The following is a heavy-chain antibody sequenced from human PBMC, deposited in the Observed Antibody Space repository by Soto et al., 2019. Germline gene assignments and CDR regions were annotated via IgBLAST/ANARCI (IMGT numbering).Heavy chain of an antibody. D-gene: IGHD6-6*01. CDR1: GFTFSSYG. CDR3: AKDAPRYLIAARVFDY. V-gene: IGHV3-30*18. CDR2: ISYDGSNK. J-gene: IGHJ4*02. Sequence: PGGSLRLSCAASGFTFSSYGMHWVRQAPGKGLEWVAVISYDGSNKYYADSVKGRFTISRDNSKNTLYLQMNSLRAEDTAVYYCAKDAPRYLIAARVFDYRGQGTLVTVSS.